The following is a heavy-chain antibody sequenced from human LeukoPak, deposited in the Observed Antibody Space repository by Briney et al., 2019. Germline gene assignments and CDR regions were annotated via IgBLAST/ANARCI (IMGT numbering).Heavy chain of an antibody. CDR2: IRSTPTGGTP. CDR3: TTLMSGRPDD. CDR1: GLTFRERS. Sequence: GGSLRLSCTVSGLTFRERSMSWVRQAPGQGPEWVGFIRSTPTGGTPEYAASVKGRFTISRDDSKGIAYLQMNSLQTEDIAVYYCTTLMSGRPDDWGQGTLVTVSS. J-gene: IGHJ4*02. D-gene: IGHD6-6*01. V-gene: IGHV3-49*04.